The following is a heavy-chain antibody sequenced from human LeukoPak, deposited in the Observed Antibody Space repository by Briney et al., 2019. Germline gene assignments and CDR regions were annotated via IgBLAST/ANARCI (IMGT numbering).Heavy chain of an antibody. Sequence: GGSLRLSCAASGFTFSWMSWVRQAPGKGLEWVANIKQDGTRKYYVDSVKGRFTLSRDTAKNSLYLEMNSLRAEDTAVYYCARVAVFEIVAVPPAYYFDSWGQGILVSVSS. CDR2: IKQDGTRK. D-gene: IGHD2-2*01. V-gene: IGHV3-7*03. CDR1: GFTFSW. J-gene: IGHJ4*02. CDR3: ARVAVFEIVAVPPAYYFDS.